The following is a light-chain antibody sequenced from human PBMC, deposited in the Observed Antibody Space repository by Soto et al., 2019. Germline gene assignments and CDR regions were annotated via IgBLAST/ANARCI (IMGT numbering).Light chain of an antibody. J-gene: IGKJ1*01. CDR3: QQYNSYSWT. Sequence: DIQMTQSPSSLSASVGDRVTITCRASQSISSWLAWYQQEPGKAPKLLIYDASSLESGVPSRFSGSGSGTEFTLTISSLQPDDFATYYCQQYNSYSWTFGQRTKVAIK. CDR2: DAS. V-gene: IGKV1-5*01. CDR1: QSISSW.